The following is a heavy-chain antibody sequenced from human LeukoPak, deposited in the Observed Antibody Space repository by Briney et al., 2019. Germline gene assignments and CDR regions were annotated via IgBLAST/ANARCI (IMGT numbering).Heavy chain of an antibody. Sequence: GGSLRLSCVASGFTFSSYEMNWVRQAPGKGLEWVSYISSSGSTRYYADSVKGRFTISRDNSKNTLYLQMNSLRAEDTAIYYCAKAALRYQLLSSPDYWGQGTLVTVSS. V-gene: IGHV3-48*03. J-gene: IGHJ4*02. D-gene: IGHD2-2*01. CDR3: AKAALRYQLLSSPDY. CDR2: ISSSGSTR. CDR1: GFTFSSYE.